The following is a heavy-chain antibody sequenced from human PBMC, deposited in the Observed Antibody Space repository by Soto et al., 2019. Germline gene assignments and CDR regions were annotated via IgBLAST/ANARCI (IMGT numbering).Heavy chain of an antibody. CDR2: IYHSGST. D-gene: IGHD6-13*01. Sequence: SETLSLTCAVSGGSISSGGYSWSWIRQPPGKGLEWIGYIYHSGSTYYNPSLKSRVTLSVDRSKNQFSLKLSSVTAADTAVYYCARRIAAAGTGWFDPSGQAPLVTLSS. J-gene: IGHJ5*02. CDR3: ARRIAAAGTGWFDP. V-gene: IGHV4-30-2*01. CDR1: GGSISSGGYS.